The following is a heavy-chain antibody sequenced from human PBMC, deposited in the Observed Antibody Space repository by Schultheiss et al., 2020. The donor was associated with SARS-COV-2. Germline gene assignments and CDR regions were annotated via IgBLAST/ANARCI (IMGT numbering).Heavy chain of an antibody. D-gene: IGHD3-16*02. CDR2: IVVGSGNT. V-gene: IGHV1-58*01. J-gene: IGHJ4*02. CDR3: ARAQIGKDLGELSLGFDY. CDR1: GFTFTSSA. Sequence: SVKVSCKASGFTFTSSAVQWVRQARGQRLEWIGWIVVGSGNTNYAQKFQGRVTITADKSTSTAYMELSSLRSEDTAVYYCARAQIGKDLGELSLGFDYWGQGTLVTVSS.